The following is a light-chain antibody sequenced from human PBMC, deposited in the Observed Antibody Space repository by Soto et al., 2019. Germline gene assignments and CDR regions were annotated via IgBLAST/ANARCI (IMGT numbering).Light chain of an antibody. CDR1: QSTSIW. Sequence: TRSLDARYTSVEDRVAVTCRARQSTSIWLAWYPQKPGKAPPHLNHETSILESGVPSRFSASGSGTEFTLTVCSLQPDDFATYSSHPYNSYRTFGQGTKL. V-gene: IGKV1-5*01. CDR3: HPYNSYRT. CDR2: ETS. J-gene: IGKJ1*01.